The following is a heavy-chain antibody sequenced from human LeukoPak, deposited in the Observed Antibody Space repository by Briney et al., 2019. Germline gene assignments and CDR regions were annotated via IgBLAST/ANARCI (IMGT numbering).Heavy chain of an antibody. CDR2: INSNGDEI. CDR1: GFTFSTYA. Sequence: GGSLRLSCAASGFTFSTYAMTWVRQAPGKGLEWVSGINSNGDEIYYADSVRGRFTISRDNSNNALYLQMDSLRTEDTAVYYCARAPTSVASHFDYWGPGTLVTVSS. CDR3: ARAPTSVASHFDY. V-gene: IGHV3-23*01. J-gene: IGHJ4*02.